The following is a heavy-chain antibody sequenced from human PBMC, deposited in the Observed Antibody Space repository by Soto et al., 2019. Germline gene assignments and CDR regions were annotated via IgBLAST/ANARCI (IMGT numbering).Heavy chain of an antibody. J-gene: IGHJ6*02. Sequence: QVLLVQSGAQVKNPVSSVKVSCKASGGTFISYVYNWVRQAPGQGLEWMGGIIPMFNITNFAQKFQGRITITADESTTTAYMELCSLRSEDTAVYYCARWPTVSRPTYGMDVWGQGTTVTVSS. V-gene: IGHV1-69*01. CDR2: IIPMFNIT. D-gene: IGHD4-4*01. CDR3: ARWPTVSRPTYGMDV. CDR1: GGTFISYV.